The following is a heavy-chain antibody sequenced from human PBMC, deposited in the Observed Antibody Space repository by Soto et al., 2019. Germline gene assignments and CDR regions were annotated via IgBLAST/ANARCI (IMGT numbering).Heavy chain of an antibody. D-gene: IGHD6-13*01. V-gene: IGHV3-30*18. CDR3: AKELSSSWYYFDY. J-gene: IGHJ4*02. CDR1: GFTFSNYG. Sequence: PGGSLRLSCAASGFTFSNYGMHWVRQAPGKGLEWVAIISYDGSTKYYADSVKGRFTISRDNSKNTLYLQLNSLTAEDTAVYYCAKELSSSWYYFDYWGQGTRVTV. CDR2: ISYDGSTK.